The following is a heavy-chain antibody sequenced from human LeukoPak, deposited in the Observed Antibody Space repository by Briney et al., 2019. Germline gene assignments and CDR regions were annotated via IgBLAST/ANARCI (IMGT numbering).Heavy chain of an antibody. CDR1: GFTFSRSW. CDR3: ARDGEAASGYASGGFDS. CDR2: IKSDESST. V-gene: IGHV3-74*01. Sequence: GRSLRLSCAASGFTFSRSWMHWVRQAPGEGLVWVSRIKSDESSTTYADSVKGRFTISRDNAKNTLYLQMNSLRVEDTAVYYCARDGEAASGYASGGFDSWGQGTLVTVSS. J-gene: IGHJ4*02. D-gene: IGHD5-12*01.